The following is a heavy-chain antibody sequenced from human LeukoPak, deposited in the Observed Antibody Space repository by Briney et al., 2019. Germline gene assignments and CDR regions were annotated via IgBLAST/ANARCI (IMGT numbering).Heavy chain of an antibody. CDR3: ARAGWLRTKGYFDY. V-gene: IGHV4-34*01. CDR2: INHSGST. J-gene: IGHJ4*02. D-gene: IGHD5-12*01. Sequence: PSETPSLPCAVYGGAFRGYYWGWIRPPPRKGLEWVGEINHSGSTNYNPSLKSRVTISVDTSKNQFSLKLSSVTAADTAVYYCARAGWLRTKGYFDYWGQGTLVTVSS. CDR1: GGAFRGYY.